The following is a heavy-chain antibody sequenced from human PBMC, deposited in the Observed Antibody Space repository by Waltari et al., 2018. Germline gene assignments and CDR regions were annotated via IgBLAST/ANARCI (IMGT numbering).Heavy chain of an antibody. CDR3: TRIAAAGFDC. J-gene: IGHJ4*02. CDR2: IKQDGSEK. V-gene: IGHV3-7*01. Sequence: EVQLVESGGGLVQPGGSLRLSCAASGFTFSRYWMSWVRQAPGKGLEWVANIKQDGSEKYYVDSVEGRFTISRDNAKSSLYLQMNSLRAEDTAVYYCTRIAAAGFDCWGQGTLVTVSS. CDR1: GFTFSRYW. D-gene: IGHD6-13*01.